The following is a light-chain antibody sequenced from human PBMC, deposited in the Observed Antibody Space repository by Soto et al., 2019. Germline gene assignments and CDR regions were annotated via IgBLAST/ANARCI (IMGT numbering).Light chain of an antibody. J-gene: IGLJ3*02. V-gene: IGLV2-8*01. CDR1: SSDVGGYNY. CDR3: SSYAGSNIFVV. Sequence: QSVLTQPPSASGSPGQAVTISCTGTSSDVGGYNYVSWYQQLPGNAPKLIIYDVSKRPSGVPDRFSGSKSGNTASLTVSGLQAEYEADYYCSSYAGSNIFVVFGGGTKVTVL. CDR2: DVS.